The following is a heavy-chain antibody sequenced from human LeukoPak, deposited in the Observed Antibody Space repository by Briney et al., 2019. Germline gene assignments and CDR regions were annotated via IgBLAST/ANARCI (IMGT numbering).Heavy chain of an antibody. CDR2: IYPSDSDT. V-gene: IGHV5-51*01. CDR1: GYSFSSYW. Sequence: GESLKISCKSSGYSFSSYWIGWVRQMPGKGLEWMGIIYPSDSDTRYSPSFQGQVNISADKSITTAYLQWSSLKVSDTAIYYCARSPSGRRGGYYFDNWGQGTLLTVSS. D-gene: IGHD3-10*01. CDR3: ARSPSGRRGGYYFDN. J-gene: IGHJ4*02.